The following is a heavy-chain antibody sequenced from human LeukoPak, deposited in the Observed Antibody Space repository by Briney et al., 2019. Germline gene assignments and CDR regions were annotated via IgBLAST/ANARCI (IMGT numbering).Heavy chain of an antibody. CDR2: IWHDGSNE. CDR1: GFNFGIHG. V-gene: IGHV3-33*01. CDR3: ARNNWNSRTQRWFYFDY. D-gene: IGHD1-1*01. J-gene: IGHJ4*02. Sequence: GGSLRLSCAASGFNFGIHGMRWVRQAPGKGLEWLAIIWHDGSNEYYEDSVKGRFTISRDNSKNTVYLQMDSLRAEDTAVYYCARNNWNSRTQRWFYFDYWGQGTLVTVSS.